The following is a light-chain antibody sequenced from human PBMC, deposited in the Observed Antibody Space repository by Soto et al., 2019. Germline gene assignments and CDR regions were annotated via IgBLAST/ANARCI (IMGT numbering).Light chain of an antibody. Sequence: EVVMTQSPATLSLSPGEISTLSCRSSPSFSYNLAWYQQNPCQAPRRLIYSSSTRATGIPAGFSGSGSGTVFTLTISSLQSEDFAVYHCRQYNNWPRTFGQGTKVDIK. J-gene: IGKJ1*01. CDR3: RQYNNWPRT. V-gene: IGKV3D-15*01. CDR2: SSS. CDR1: PSFSYN.